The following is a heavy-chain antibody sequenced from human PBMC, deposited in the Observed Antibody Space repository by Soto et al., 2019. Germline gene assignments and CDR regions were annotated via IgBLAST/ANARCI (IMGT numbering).Heavy chain of an antibody. D-gene: IGHD5-12*01. V-gene: IGHV4-59*08. CDR2: IYYSGST. Sequence: PSETLSLTCTVSGGSISSYYWSWIRQPPGKGLEWIGYIYYSGSTNYNPSLKSRVTISVDTSKNQFSLKLSSVTAADTAFYYCARAEYLNIVATIRRWNYYMDVWGKGTTVTVSS. CDR3: ARAEYLNIVATIRRWNYYMDV. J-gene: IGHJ6*03. CDR1: GGSISSYY.